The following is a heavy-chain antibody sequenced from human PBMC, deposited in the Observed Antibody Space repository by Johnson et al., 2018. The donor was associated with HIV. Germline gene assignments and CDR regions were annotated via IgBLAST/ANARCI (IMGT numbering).Heavy chain of an antibody. J-gene: IGHJ3*02. CDR2: ICCDGGHK. D-gene: IGHD1-7*01. Sequence: QVQLVESGGGVVQPGRSLRLSCAASGCTLRSYGMHRVRQAPGKGLEWVAVICCDGGHKYHADSAKGRFTISRDNSKSTLYLQMNSLRAEDTAVYYCARRGNYLADAFDIWGQGTMVTVSS. V-gene: IGHV3-33*01. CDR3: ARRGNYLADAFDI. CDR1: GCTLRSYG.